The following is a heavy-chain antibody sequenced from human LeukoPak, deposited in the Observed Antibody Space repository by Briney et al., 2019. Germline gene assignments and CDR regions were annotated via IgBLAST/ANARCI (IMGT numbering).Heavy chain of an antibody. CDR1: GSTLSSYE. D-gene: IGHD6-19*01. J-gene: IGHJ4*02. CDR3: VAVAGRPAGGGVYC. CDR2: IEYSETST. Sequence: PGGSLRLSCTVSGSTLSSYEMTWIRQAPGKGLEWVSSIEYSETSTHYADSVKGRFTISRDNSKNTLYLQLNSLSDEDTAVYYCVAVAGRPAGGGVYCWGQGTLVTVSS. V-gene: IGHV3-23*05.